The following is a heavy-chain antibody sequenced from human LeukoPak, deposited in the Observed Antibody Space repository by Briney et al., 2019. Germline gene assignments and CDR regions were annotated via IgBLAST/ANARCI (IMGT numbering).Heavy chain of an antibody. CDR2: ISGSGGST. J-gene: IGHJ4*02. Sequence: GGSLRLSCAASGFTFSSYWMSWVRQAPGKGLEWVSAISGSGGSTYYADSVKGRFTISRDNSKNTLYLQMNSLRAEDTAVYYCAKTGHRGGGFDYWGQGTLVTVSS. CDR3: AKTGHRGGGFDY. V-gene: IGHV3-23*01. CDR1: GFTFSSYW. D-gene: IGHD3-10*01.